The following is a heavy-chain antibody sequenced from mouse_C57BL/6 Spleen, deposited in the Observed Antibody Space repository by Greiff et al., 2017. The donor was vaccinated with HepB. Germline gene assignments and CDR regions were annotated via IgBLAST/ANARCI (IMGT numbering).Heavy chain of an antibody. Sequence: VQLQESGPELVKPGASVKISCKASGYAFSSSWMNWVKQRPGQGLEWIGRIYPGDGDTNYNGKFKGKATLTADKSSSTAYMQLSSLTSEDSAVYFCARGSTTVVGDYWGQGTTLTVSS. CDR1: GYAFSSSW. V-gene: IGHV1-82*01. D-gene: IGHD1-1*01. CDR2: IYPGDGDT. J-gene: IGHJ2*01. CDR3: ARGSTTVVGDY.